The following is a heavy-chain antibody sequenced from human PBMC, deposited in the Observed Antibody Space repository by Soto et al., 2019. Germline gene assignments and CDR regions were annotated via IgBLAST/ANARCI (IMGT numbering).Heavy chain of an antibody. Sequence: GGSLRLSCAASGFTFSSYGMHWVRQAPGKGLEWVAVIWYDGSNKYYADSVKGRFTVSRDNFKNTLYLQMNSLRAEDTAMYYCARDGFGRYDGSGSEAFDIWGQGTMVTVSS. CDR1: GFTFSSYG. J-gene: IGHJ3*02. CDR2: IWYDGSNK. V-gene: IGHV3-33*01. CDR3: ARDGFGRYDGSGSEAFDI. D-gene: IGHD3-10*01.